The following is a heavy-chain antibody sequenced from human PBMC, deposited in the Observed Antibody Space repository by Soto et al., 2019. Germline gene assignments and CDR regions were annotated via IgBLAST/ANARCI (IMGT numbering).Heavy chain of an antibody. CDR3: ARENPSDYDFWSGYKNYGMDV. D-gene: IGHD3-3*01. CDR2: ISYDGNNK. J-gene: IGHJ6*02. CDR1: GFTFSSYA. V-gene: IGHV3-30-3*01. Sequence: QVQLVESGGGVVQPGRSLRLSCAASGFTFSSYAMHWVRQAPGKGLEWVAVISYDGNNKYYADSVKGRFTISRDNSKNTLYLQMNSLRAEDTAVYYCARENPSDYDFWSGYKNYGMDVWGQGTTVTVSS.